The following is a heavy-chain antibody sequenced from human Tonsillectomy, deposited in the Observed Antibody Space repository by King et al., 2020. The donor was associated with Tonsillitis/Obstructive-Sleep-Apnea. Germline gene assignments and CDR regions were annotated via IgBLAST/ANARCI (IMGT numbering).Heavy chain of an antibody. CDR3: ARGEDYYGSGSYYDLDY. CDR1: GGSISSYY. J-gene: IGHJ4*02. Sequence: VPLQESGPGLVKPSETLSLTCTVSGGSISSYYWSWLRQPPGKGLEWIGYIYYSGSTNYNPSLKSRVTISVDTSKNQFSLKLSSVTAADTAVYYCARGEDYYGSGSYYDLDYWGQGTLVTVSS. CDR2: IYYSGST. V-gene: IGHV4-59*01. D-gene: IGHD3-10*01.